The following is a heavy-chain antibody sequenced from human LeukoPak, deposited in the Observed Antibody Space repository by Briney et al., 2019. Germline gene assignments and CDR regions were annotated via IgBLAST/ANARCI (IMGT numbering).Heavy chain of an antibody. Sequence: PGGSLRLSCAASGFTFSSYWMSWVRQAPGKGLEWVANIKQDGSEKYYVDSVKGRFTISRDNAKNSLYLQMNSLRAEDTAVYYCARSIAARQGVFDYWGQGSLATVSS. CDR2: IKQDGSEK. D-gene: IGHD6-6*01. CDR3: ARSIAARQGVFDY. V-gene: IGHV3-7*01. CDR1: GFTFSSYW. J-gene: IGHJ4*02.